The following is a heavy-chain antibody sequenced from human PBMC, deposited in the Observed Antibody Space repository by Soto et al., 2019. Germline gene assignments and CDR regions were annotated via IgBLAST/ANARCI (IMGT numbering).Heavy chain of an antibody. D-gene: IGHD1-26*01. V-gene: IGHV6-1*01. CDR1: GDSVSSNSAT. CDR2: TYYRSKWYS. Sequence: PSQTLSLTCAISGDSVSSNSATWNWIRQSPSRGLGWLGRTYYRSKWYSDYAVSVKSRITINPDTSKNQFSLQLNSVTPEDTAVYYCARAAYSGSYQGYFDYWGQGTLVTVS. J-gene: IGHJ4*02. CDR3: ARAAYSGSYQGYFDY.